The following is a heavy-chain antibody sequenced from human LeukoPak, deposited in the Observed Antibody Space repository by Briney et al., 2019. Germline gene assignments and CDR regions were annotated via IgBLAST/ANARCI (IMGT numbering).Heavy chain of an antibody. CDR2: ISYDGSNK. Sequence: GGSLRLSCAASGFTFSSYGMPWVRQAPGKGLEWVAVISYDGSNKYYADSVKGRFTISRDNSKNTLYLQMNSLRAEDTAVYYCAKDPTPAIYDRAQGFDYWGQGTLATVSS. J-gene: IGHJ4*02. CDR3: AKDPTPAIYDRAQGFDY. V-gene: IGHV3-30*18. D-gene: IGHD3-22*01. CDR1: GFTFSSYG.